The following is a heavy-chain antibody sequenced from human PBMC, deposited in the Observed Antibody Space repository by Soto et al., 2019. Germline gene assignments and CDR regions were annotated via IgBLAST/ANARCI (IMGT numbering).Heavy chain of an antibody. CDR1: GGSFSGYY. CDR3: ARDSSGWWLYGMDV. CDR2: IDHSGST. Sequence: TSETLSLTCAVYGGSFSGYYWSWIRQPPVKVLEWIGEIDHSGSTNYNPSLKSRVTISVDTSKNQFSLKLSSVTAADTAVYYCARDSSGWWLYGMDVWGQGTTVTVSS. V-gene: IGHV4-34*01. D-gene: IGHD6-19*01. J-gene: IGHJ6*02.